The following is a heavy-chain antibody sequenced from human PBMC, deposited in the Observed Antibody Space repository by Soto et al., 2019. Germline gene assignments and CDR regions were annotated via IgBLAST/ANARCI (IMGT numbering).Heavy chain of an antibody. J-gene: IGHJ6*02. D-gene: IGHD3-10*01. CDR3: ARDSYITMVRGVITRRVGMDV. CDR1: GGSISSYY. Sequence: PSETLSLTCTVSGGSISSYYWSWIRQPPGKGLEWIGYIYYSGSTNYNPSLKSRVTISVDTSKNQFSLKLSSVTAADTAVYYCARDSYITMVRGVITRRVGMDVWGQGTTVTVSS. CDR2: IYYSGST. V-gene: IGHV4-59*01.